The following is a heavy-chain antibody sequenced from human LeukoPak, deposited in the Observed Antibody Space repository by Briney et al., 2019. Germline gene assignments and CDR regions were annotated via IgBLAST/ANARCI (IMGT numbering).Heavy chain of an antibody. CDR3: ARDARIVPADATYYGMDV. D-gene: IGHD2-2*01. CDR1: GGSISSGGYY. CDR2: IYYSGST. V-gene: IGHV4-31*03. J-gene: IGHJ6*02. Sequence: PSETLSLTCTVSGGSISSGGYYWSWIRQHPGKGLEWIGYIYYSGSTYYNPSLKSRVTISVDTSKNQFSLKLSSVTAADTAVYYCARDARIVPADATYYGMDVWGQGTTVIVSS.